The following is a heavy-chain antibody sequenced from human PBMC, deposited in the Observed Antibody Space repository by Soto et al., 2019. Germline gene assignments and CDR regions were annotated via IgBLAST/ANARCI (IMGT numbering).Heavy chain of an antibody. CDR3: ARDTESGDCDYVL. D-gene: IGHD3-16*01. V-gene: IGHV4-30-4*01. CDR2: IYYSGST. Sequence: LQALSLSCTVTIGSISSGDYYWSWIRQAPGKGLEWIGYIYYSGSTYYNPSLKSRVTISVDTSKNQFSLKLSSVTAADTAVYYCARDTESGDCDYVLWGQVTLVTVAS. CDR1: IGSISSGDYY. J-gene: IGHJ4*02.